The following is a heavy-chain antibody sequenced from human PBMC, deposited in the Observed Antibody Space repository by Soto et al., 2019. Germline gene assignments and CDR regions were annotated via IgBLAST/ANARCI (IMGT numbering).Heavy chain of an antibody. D-gene: IGHD3-22*01. V-gene: IGHV4-31*03. CDR2: IYYSGST. J-gene: IGHJ6*02. CDR1: GGSISSGGYY. CDR3: ARAGEYYYDSSGYYPRGYYYYGMDV. Sequence: SETLSLTCTVSGGSISSGGYYWSWIRQHPGKGLEWIGYIYYSGSTYYNPSLKSRVTISVETSKNQFSLKLSSVTAADTAVYYCARAGEYYYDSSGYYPRGYYYYGMDVWGQGTTVTVSS.